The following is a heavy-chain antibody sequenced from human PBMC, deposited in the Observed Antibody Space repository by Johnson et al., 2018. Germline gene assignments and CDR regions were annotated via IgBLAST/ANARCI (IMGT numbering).Heavy chain of an antibody. CDR1: GFTFGDYA. D-gene: IGHD1-7*01. J-gene: IGHJ3*01. Sequence: VQLVQSGGGLVQPGRSLRLSCTASGFTFGDYAMSWFRQAPGKGLEWVSAITASGGTTYYAASVKGRFTISRDNSKNTLYLQMSSLRVDDTAVYYCVKGNNWNFREGLDLWGQGTMVTVSS. V-gene: IGHV3-23*04. CDR2: ITASGGTT. CDR3: VKGNNWNFREGLDL.